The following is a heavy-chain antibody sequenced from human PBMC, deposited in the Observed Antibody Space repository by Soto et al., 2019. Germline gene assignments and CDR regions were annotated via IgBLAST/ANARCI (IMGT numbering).Heavy chain of an antibody. V-gene: IGHV5-10-1*01. CDR1: GYSFTSYW. D-gene: IGHD5-12*01. Sequence: GESLKISCKGSGYSFTSYWISLVRQMPGKGLEGMGRIDPSDSYTNYSPCLQGHVTISADKSISTAYLQWSSLKASDTAMYYCASRRGYSGYESYYYYGMDVWGQANTVPASS. J-gene: IGHJ6*01. CDR2: IDPSDSYT. CDR3: ASRRGYSGYESYYYYGMDV.